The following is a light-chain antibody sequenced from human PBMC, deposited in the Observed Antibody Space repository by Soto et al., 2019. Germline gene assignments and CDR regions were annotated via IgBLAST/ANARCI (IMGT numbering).Light chain of an antibody. J-gene: IGLJ3*02. V-gene: IGLV2-14*01. CDR3: SSYTVTSTWV. Sequence: QPVLTQPASVSGSPGQSITISCTGTSSDLGRYNFVSWYQHHPDKAPKLLIYEVTDRPPGTSNRFSGSKSGNTASLTISRLQADDEADYYCSSYTVTSTWVFGGGTKLTVL. CDR1: SSDLGRYNF. CDR2: EVT.